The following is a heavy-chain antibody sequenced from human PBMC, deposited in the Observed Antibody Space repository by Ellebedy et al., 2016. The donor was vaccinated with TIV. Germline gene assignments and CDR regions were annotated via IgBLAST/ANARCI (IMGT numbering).Heavy chain of an antibody. CDR2: IKSKTDGRAA. D-gene: IGHD5-18*01. CDR3: TTVYRYNYDSV. J-gene: IGHJ4*02. Sequence: GGSMRLSCAASGLTFSNAWMNWVSQVPGKGREWVGRIKSKTDGRAADYAAPVTGRPTISRDDSQNTLYLQMNSLKTEDTAVYFCTTVYRYNYDSVWGQGTLVTVSS. CDR1: GLTFSNAW. V-gene: IGHV3-15*01.